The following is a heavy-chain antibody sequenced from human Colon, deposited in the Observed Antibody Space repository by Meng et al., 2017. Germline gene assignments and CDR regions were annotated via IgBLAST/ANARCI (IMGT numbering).Heavy chain of an antibody. V-gene: IGHV4-34*01. J-gene: IGHJ4*02. Sequence: QWQGHQGGDSLRNASQTLSSACAVCGGSFSDYYWSWVRPPPGKGLEWIGEIHPTGSTSCNPSLKSRVSISVDTSKNQFSLKVSSVTAADTAMYYCARGMDKAKTGYWGQGTLVTVSS. CDR3: ARGMDKAKTGY. CDR1: GGSFSDYY. D-gene: IGHD5-18*01. CDR2: IHPTGST.